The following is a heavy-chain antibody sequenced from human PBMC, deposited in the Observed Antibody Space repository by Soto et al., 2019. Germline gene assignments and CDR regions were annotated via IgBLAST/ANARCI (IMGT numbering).Heavy chain of an antibody. J-gene: IGHJ3*02. Sequence: PCGSLRLSCAASGFTFIAYWIIFFRQAPLKWLEWLANIKQDGNEKYYVDSVKGRFTISGDSAKNSLFLIMDSLRAEDTAVYYCAAYNTSRHAAFDIWGQGTMVTVSS. V-gene: IGHV3-7*01. CDR2: IKQDGNEK. CDR1: GFTFIAYW. D-gene: IGHD6-6*01. CDR3: AAYNTSRHAAFDI.